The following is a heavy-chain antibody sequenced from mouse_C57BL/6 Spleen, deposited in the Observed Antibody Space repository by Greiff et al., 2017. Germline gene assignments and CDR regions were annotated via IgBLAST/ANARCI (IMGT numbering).Heavy chain of an antibody. CDR3: ARGDDYDGWDY. V-gene: IGHV5-17*01. CDR2: ISSGSSTI. J-gene: IGHJ2*01. Sequence: DVMLVESGGGLVKPGGSLKLSCAASGFTFSDYGMHWVRQAPEKGLEWVAYISSGSSTIYYADTVKGRCTISRDNAKNTLFLQMTSLRSEDTAMYYCARGDDYDGWDYWGQGTTLTVSS. D-gene: IGHD2-4*01. CDR1: GFTFSDYG.